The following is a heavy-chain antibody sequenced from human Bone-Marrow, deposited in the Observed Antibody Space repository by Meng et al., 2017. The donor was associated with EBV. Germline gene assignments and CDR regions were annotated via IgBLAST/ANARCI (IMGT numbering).Heavy chain of an antibody. J-gene: IGHJ4*02. CDR2: IYHSGIT. Sequence: QVHLQESGPGLVKPSGXXXXXRXVSGGSIRSSNWWSWVRQPPGKGLEWIGEIYHSGITNYNPSLKSRVTISVDKSKNQFSLKLTSVTAADTAVYYCARLYYYDSSPCFDYWGQGTLVTVSS. V-gene: IGHV4-4*02. CDR1: GGSIRSSNW. CDR3: ARLYYYDSSPCFDY. D-gene: IGHD3-22*01.